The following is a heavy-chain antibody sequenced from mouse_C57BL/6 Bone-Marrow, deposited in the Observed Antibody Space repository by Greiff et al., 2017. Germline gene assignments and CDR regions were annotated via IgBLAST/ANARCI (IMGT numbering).Heavy chain of an antibody. J-gene: IGHJ3*01. V-gene: IGHV1-62-2*01. CDR2: FYPGSGSI. D-gene: IGHD1-1*01. Sequence: VQLQQSGAELVKPGASVKLSCQASGYTFTEYTIHWVKQRSGQGLEWIGWFYPGSGSIKYNEKFKDQATLTADKSYSTVYMELSRLTSEDSAVYFCARHEGGEVATPWFAYWGQGTLVTVSA. CDR1: GYTFTEYT. CDR3: ARHEGGEVATPWFAY.